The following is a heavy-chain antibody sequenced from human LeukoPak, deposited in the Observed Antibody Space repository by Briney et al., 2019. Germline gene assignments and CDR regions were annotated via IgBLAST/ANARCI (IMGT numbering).Heavy chain of an antibody. CDR2: INTDGSTT. CDR3: ARDYYASGSYGWFDP. J-gene: IGHJ5*02. D-gene: IGHD3-10*01. Sequence: GSLRLSCAASGFTFSTYWMHWVRQAPGKGLVWVSRINTDGSTTRYADSVKGRFTISRDNAKNTLYLQMNSLRAGDTAVYYCARDYYASGSYGWFDPWGQGSLVTVSS. V-gene: IGHV3-74*01. CDR1: GFTFSTYW.